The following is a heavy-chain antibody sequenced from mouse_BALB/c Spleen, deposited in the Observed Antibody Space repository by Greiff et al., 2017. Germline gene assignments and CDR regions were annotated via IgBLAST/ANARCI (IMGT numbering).Heavy chain of an antibody. CDR1: GYTFTSYW. J-gene: IGHJ4*01. CDR3: ARSMDY. V-gene: IGHV1-69*02. Sequence: QVQLQQPGAELVRPGASVKLSCKASGYTFTSYWINWVKQRPGQGLEWIGNIYPSDSYTNYNQKFKGKATLTVDKSSSTAYMQLSSLTSEDSAVYYCARSMDYWGQGTSVTVSS. CDR2: IYPSDSYT.